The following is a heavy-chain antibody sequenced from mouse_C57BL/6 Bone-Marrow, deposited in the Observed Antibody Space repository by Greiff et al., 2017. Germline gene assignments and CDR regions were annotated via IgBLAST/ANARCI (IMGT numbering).Heavy chain of an antibody. D-gene: IGHD2-12*01. J-gene: IGHJ4*01. V-gene: IGHV1-64*01. CDR1: GYTFTSYW. Sequence: QVQLQQPGAELVKPGASVKLSCKASGYTFTSYWMHWVKQRPGQGLEWIGMIHPNSGSTNYNEKFKSKATLTVDKSSSTAYMQLSSLTSEDSAVYYCARGGSYYSFCYAMDYWGQGTSVTVSS. CDR2: IHPNSGST. CDR3: ARGGSYYSFCYAMDY.